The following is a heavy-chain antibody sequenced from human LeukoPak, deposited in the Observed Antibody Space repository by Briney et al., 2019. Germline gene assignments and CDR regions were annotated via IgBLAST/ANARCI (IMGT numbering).Heavy chain of an antibody. CDR2: IYYSGST. CDR3: ARRYYYDSSGYYYEYYFDY. D-gene: IGHD3-22*01. J-gene: IGHJ4*02. CDR1: GGSISSSSYY. V-gene: IGHV4-39*01. Sequence: SETLSLTXTVSGGSISSSSYYWGWIRQPPGKGLEWIRSIYYSGSTYYNPSLKSRVTISVDTSKNQFSLKLSSVTAADTAVYYCARRYYYDSSGYYYEYYFDYWGQGTLVTVSS.